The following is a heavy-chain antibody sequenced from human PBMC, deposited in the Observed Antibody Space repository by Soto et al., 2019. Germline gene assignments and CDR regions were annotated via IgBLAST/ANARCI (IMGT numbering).Heavy chain of an antibody. V-gene: IGHV1-2*02. D-gene: IGHD2-21*02. CDR1: GYTFIGYY. J-gene: IGHJ3*02. CDR3: AREMGYCGGDCYSGGDAFDI. Sequence: ASVKVSCNASGYTFIGYYMDWVRHAPGQGLEWVGWINPNSGGTNYAQKFQGSVNMTRDTSISTAYMELSRLRSDDTAVYYCAREMGYCGGDCYSGGDAFDIWGQGTMVPVSS. CDR2: INPNSGGT.